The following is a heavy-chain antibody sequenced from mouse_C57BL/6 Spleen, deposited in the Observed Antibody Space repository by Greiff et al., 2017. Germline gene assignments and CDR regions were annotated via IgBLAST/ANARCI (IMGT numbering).Heavy chain of an antibody. CDR2: ISSGGDYI. CDR3: TRAPHYYGSSYWYFDV. Sequence: EVKLVESGEGLVKPGGSLKLSCAASGFTFSSYAMSWVRQTPEKRLEWVAYISSGGDYIYYADTVKGRFTISRDNARNTLYLQMSSLKSEDTAMYYCTRAPHYYGSSYWYFDVWGTGTTVTVSS. CDR1: GFTFSSYA. J-gene: IGHJ1*03. D-gene: IGHD1-1*01. V-gene: IGHV5-9-1*02.